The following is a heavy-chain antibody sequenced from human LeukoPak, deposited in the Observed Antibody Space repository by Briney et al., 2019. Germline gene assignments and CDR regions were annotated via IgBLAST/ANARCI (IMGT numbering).Heavy chain of an antibody. CDR3: AKEYYYDSRGYP. CDR2: ISWNSGSI. CDR1: GFTFDDYA. J-gene: IGHJ5*02. V-gene: IGHV3-9*01. Sequence: GGSLRLSCAASGFTFDDYAMHWVRQAPGKGLEWVSGISWNSGSIGYADSVKGRFTISRDNAKNSLYLQMNSLRAEDTALYYCAKEYYYDSRGYPWGQGTLVNVSS. D-gene: IGHD3-22*01.